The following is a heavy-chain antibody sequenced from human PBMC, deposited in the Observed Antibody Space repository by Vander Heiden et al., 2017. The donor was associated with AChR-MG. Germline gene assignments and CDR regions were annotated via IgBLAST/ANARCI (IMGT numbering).Heavy chain of an antibody. V-gene: IGHV1-18*01. CDR2: ISGSNGDT. CDR1: GHTFGPNG. Sequence: HVQLVQSGAEMEQSAAAVKVYCKASGHTFGPNGFVWVRQAPGQGLEWMGWISGSNGDTIYAQKFQHRVTMTRDRSTNTKYRDLRSLTSDDTAVYYWAREAFRSAAICDFGGRGTLVTVSS. J-gene: IGHJ4*02. CDR3: AREAFRSAAICDF. D-gene: IGHD3-3*01.